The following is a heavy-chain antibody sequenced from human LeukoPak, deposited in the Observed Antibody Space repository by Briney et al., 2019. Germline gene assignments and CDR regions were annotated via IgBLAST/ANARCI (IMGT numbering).Heavy chain of an antibody. CDR2: INHNGERT. V-gene: IGHV3-64D*09. Sequence: PGGSLRLSCSASGFTFSTYLMHWVRQSPGKGLESVSNINHNGERTDYADSVKGRFTISRDNSRNTLYLQMSSLRAEDTAVYYCVKDRAEAWAFGIWGQGTVVTVSS. J-gene: IGHJ3*02. CDR3: VKDRAEAWAFGI. D-gene: IGHD6-25*01. CDR1: GFTFSTYL.